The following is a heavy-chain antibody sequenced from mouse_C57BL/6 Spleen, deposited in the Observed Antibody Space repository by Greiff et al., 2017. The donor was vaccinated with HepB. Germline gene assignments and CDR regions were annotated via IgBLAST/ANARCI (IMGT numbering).Heavy chain of an antibody. CDR2: INPSNGGT. Sequence: QVQLQQPGTELVKPGASVKLSCKASGYTFTSYWMHWVKQRPGQGLEWIGNINPSNGGTNYNEKFKSKATLTVDKSSSTAYMQLSSLTSEDSAVYYCARCRVYYYGSSYAMDYWGQGTSVTVSS. D-gene: IGHD1-1*01. CDR3: ARCRVYYYGSSYAMDY. J-gene: IGHJ4*01. V-gene: IGHV1-53*01. CDR1: GYTFTSYW.